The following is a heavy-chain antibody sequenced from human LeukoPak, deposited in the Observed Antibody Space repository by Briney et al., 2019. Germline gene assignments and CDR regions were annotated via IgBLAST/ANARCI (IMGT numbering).Heavy chain of an antibody. J-gene: IGHJ4*02. CDR2: ISGSGGST. CDR3: AKSSRSKIRFEYSSSTSFGY. D-gene: IGHD6-6*01. Sequence: GGSLRLSCAASGFTFSSYAMSWVRQAPGKGLEWVSAISGSGGSTYYADSVKGRFTISRDNSKNTLYLQMNSLRAEDTAVYCCAKSSRSKIRFEYSSSTSFGYWGQGTLVTVSS. CDR1: GFTFSSYA. V-gene: IGHV3-23*01.